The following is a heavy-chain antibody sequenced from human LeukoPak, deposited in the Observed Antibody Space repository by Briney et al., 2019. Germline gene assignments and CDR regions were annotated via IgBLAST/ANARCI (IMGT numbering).Heavy chain of an antibody. CDR3: ARVGSCSSTSCYHNWFDP. D-gene: IGHD2-2*01. CDR1: GGTFSSYT. Sequence: SVKVSCKASGGTFSSYTISWVRQAPGQGLEWMGRIIPILGIANYAQKFQGRVTITADKSTSTAYMELSSLRSEDTAVYYCARVGSCSSTSCYHNWFDPWGQGTLVTVSS. V-gene: IGHV1-69*02. CDR2: IIPILGIA. J-gene: IGHJ5*02.